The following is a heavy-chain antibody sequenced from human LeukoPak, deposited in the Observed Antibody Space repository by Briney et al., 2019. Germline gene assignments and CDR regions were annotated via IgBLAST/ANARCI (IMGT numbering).Heavy chain of an antibody. CDR2: FDPEDGET. D-gene: IGHD6-13*01. J-gene: IGHJ6*02. Sequence: ASVKVSCKVSGYTLTELSMHWVRPAPGKGLEWMGGFDPEDGETIYAQKFQGRLTITRDTSASTAYMELSSLRSEDTAVYYCASPYPGIAAAAYSYYYGMDVWGQGSTVTVS. CDR1: GYTLTELS. CDR3: ASPYPGIAAAAYSYYYGMDV. V-gene: IGHV1-24*01.